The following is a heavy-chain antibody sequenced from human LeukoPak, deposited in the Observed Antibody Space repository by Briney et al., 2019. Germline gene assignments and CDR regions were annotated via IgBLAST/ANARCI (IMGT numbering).Heavy chain of an antibody. Sequence: PGRSLRPSCAASGFTFSSYGMHWVRQAPGKGLEWVAVIWYDGSNKYYADSVKGRFTISRDNSKNTLDLQMNSLRAEDTAVYYCARDRSYDFWSGYSTPDYWGQGTLVTVSS. CDR3: ARDRSYDFWSGYSTPDY. CDR2: IWYDGSNK. V-gene: IGHV3-33*01. D-gene: IGHD3-3*01. J-gene: IGHJ4*02. CDR1: GFTFSSYG.